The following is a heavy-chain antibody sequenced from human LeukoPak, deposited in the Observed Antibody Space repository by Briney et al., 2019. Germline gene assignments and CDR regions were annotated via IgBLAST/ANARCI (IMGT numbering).Heavy chain of an antibody. Sequence: ASLKVSCKSSGYTFTDYYMHWVRQAPGQGLEWMGWINANRGGTNYAQRFQGRVTMTRDTSITTAYMELSRLKSDDTAVYFCARRYCSSTSCYYFDYWGQGTLVTVSS. CDR3: ARRYCSSTSCYYFDY. CDR2: INANRGGT. J-gene: IGHJ4*02. CDR1: GYTFTDYY. V-gene: IGHV1-2*02. D-gene: IGHD2-2*01.